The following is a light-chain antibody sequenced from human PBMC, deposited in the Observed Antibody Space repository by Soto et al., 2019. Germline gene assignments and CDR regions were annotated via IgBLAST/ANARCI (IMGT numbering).Light chain of an antibody. Sequence: QSVLTQPASVSGSPGQSITISCTGTSSDVGAYNYVSWYQQHPGKAPKLMIYDVSNRPSGISNRFSGFKSGNTASLTISGLQAEDEADYYCSSYTSRSTPYVFGTGTKVTVL. CDR2: DVS. V-gene: IGLV2-14*01. J-gene: IGLJ1*01. CDR1: SSDVGAYNY. CDR3: SSYTSRSTPYV.